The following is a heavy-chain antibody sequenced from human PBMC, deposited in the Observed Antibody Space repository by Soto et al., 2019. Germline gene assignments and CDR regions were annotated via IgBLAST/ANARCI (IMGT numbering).Heavy chain of an antibody. CDR1: GGTFSSYT. CDR2: IIPILGIA. Sequence: QVQLVQSGAEVKKPGSSVKVSCKASGGTFSSYTISWVRQAPGQGLEWMGRIIPILGIANYAQKFQGRVTIPADKSTSTAYMELSSLSSEDTAVYYCARTDYDSYGYGAGYWGQGTLVTVSS. J-gene: IGHJ4*02. D-gene: IGHD5-18*01. V-gene: IGHV1-69*02. CDR3: ARTDYDSYGYGAGY.